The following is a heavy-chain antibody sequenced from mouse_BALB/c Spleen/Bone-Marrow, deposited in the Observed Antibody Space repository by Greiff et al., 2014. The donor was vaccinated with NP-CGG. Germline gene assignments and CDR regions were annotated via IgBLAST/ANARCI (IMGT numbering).Heavy chain of an antibody. J-gene: IGHJ3*01. CDR1: GYTSTNYW. CDR2: IYPGGGYT. V-gene: IGHV1-63*02. CDR3: ARKDYGSSYPFAY. D-gene: IGHD1-1*01. Sequence: QVQLQQPGAELVRPGTSVKISCKASGYTSTNYWLGWVKQRPGHGLGWIGDIYPGGGYTNYNEKFKGKATLTAVTSSSTAYMQLSSLTSEDSAVYFCARKDYGSSYPFAYWGQGTLVTVSA.